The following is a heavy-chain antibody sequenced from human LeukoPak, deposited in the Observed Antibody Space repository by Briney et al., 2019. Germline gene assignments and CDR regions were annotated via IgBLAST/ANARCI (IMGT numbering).Heavy chain of an antibody. CDR2: ISSSSSYI. J-gene: IGHJ3*02. V-gene: IGHV3-21*01. Sequence: GGSLRLSCAASGFTFSSYSMNWVRQAPGKGLEWVSSISSSSSYIYYADSVKGRFTISRDNAKNSLYLQMNSLRAEDTAVYYCARDRYCSGGSCSRPPDAFDIWGQGTMVTVSS. CDR3: ARDRYCSGGSCSRPPDAFDI. CDR1: GFTFSSYS. D-gene: IGHD2-15*01.